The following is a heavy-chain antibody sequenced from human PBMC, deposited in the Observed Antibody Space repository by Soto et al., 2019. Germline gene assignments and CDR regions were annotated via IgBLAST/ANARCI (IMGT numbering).Heavy chain of an antibody. D-gene: IGHD4-17*01. CDR2: IIPIFGTA. CDR3: ARADYLYSPLDY. CDR1: GGTFSSYA. Sequence: SVKVSCKASGGTFSSYAISWVRQAPGQGLEWMGGIIPIFGTANYAQKFQGRVTITADESTSTAYMELSSLRSEDTAVYYCARADYLYSPLDYWGQGTLVTVSS. V-gene: IGHV1-69*13. J-gene: IGHJ4*02.